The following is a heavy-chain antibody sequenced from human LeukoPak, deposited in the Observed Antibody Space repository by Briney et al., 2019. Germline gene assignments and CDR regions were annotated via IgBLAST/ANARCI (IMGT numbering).Heavy chain of an antibody. J-gene: IGHJ4*02. Sequence: PGGSLRLSCAASGFTFDDYAMHWVRQAPGKGLEWVSGISWNSGSIGYADSVKGRFTISRDNAKNTLYLQMNSLRAEDTAVYYCAKDYDSSGYYYVMYYFDYWGQGTLVTVSS. CDR1: GFTFDDYA. D-gene: IGHD3-22*01. V-gene: IGHV3-9*01. CDR3: AKDYDSSGYYYVMYYFDY. CDR2: ISWNSGSI.